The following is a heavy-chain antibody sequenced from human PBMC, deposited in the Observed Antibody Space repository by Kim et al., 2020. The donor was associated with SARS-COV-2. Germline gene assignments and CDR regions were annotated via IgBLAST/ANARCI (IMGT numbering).Heavy chain of an antibody. V-gene: IGHV4-59*13. CDR1: GASIYSFS. D-gene: IGHD2-15*01. CDR2: ISYSGRT. CDR3: ARLLLSPQYGQFDY. Sequence: SETLSLTCTVSGASIYSFSWSWIRQPPGKGLEWIAYISYSGRTDYSPSLESRVTISLDTSKNKFSLKLSSVIAADTAVYYCARLLLSPQYGQFDYWGRGTLVAVSS. J-gene: IGHJ4*02.